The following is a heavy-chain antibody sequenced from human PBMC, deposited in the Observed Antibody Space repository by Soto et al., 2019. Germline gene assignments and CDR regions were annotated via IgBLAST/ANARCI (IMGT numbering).Heavy chain of an antibody. V-gene: IGHV1-69*01. CDR3: ARGPGIVLVPTKHPLGASFDV. D-gene: IGHD2-8*02. J-gene: IGHJ5*02. CDR2: ITPIFGRT. Sequence: QVQLVQSGAEVKKPGSSVKVSCKASGGTFNSFSINWVRQAPGQGLEWMGGITPIFGRTNYAQKFEARVTITAAESTDTAYMELRDLTSDDTAVYYCARGPGIVLVPTKHPLGASFDVWGEGALVTVSS. CDR1: GGTFNSFS.